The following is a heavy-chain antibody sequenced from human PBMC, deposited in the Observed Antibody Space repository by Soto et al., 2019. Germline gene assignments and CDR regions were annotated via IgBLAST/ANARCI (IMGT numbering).Heavy chain of an antibody. CDR1: GFTFSSYS. CDR3: ARVGGGYQLLHAFDI. J-gene: IGHJ3*02. D-gene: IGHD2-2*01. V-gene: IGHV3-21*01. CDR2: ISSSSSYI. Sequence: EVQVVESGGGLVKPGGSLRLSCEASGFTFSSYSMNWVRQAPGKGLEWVSSISSSSSYIYYADSVKGQFTISRDNAKNSLYLQMNRLRAEDTAVYYCARVGGGYQLLHAFDIWGQGTMVTVSS.